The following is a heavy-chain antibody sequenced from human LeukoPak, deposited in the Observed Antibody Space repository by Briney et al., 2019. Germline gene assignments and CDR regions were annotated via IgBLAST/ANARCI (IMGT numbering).Heavy chain of an antibody. CDR2: ISGSGGST. D-gene: IGHD4-17*01. J-gene: IGHJ5*02. Sequence: PGGSLRLSCAASGFTFSIYWMSWVRQAPGKGLEWVSAISGSGGSTYYADSVKGRFTISRDNSKNTLYLQMNSLRAEDTAVYYCAKDRQYDYAGRRGNWFDPWGQGTLVTVSS. CDR1: GFTFSIYW. CDR3: AKDRQYDYAGRRGNWFDP. V-gene: IGHV3-23*01.